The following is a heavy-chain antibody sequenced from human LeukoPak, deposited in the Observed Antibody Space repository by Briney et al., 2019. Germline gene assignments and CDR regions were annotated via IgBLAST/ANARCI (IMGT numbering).Heavy chain of an antibody. D-gene: IGHD3-10*01. CDR3: ARDSYQDYYGRFDP. V-gene: IGHV3-33*01. CDR1: GFSFSNYG. Sequence: PGGSLTLFCAASGFSFSNYGMHWARQARGKRLECVAVIWDDGNNKRYANSVNGRFTIYRDNSEKTLYLQMSGLTAEDTAMYYCARDSYQDYYGRFDPWGQGTLVIVSS. J-gene: IGHJ5*02. CDR2: IWDDGNNK.